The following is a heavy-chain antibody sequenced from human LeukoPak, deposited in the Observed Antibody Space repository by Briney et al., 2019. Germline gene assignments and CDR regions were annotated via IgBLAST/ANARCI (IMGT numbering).Heavy chain of an antibody. CDR3: ARESGAFSPFGF. CDR2: VHLSGAS. Sequence: PSGTLSLTCAVSGGSTLSTNWWSWVRQPPGKGLEWIGEVHLSGASNYNPSLKSRVSMSIDKSRNHLSLELTSVTAADTAIYYCARESGAFSPFGFWGRGTLVTVSS. D-gene: IGHD1-26*01. V-gene: IGHV4-4*02. J-gene: IGHJ4*02. CDR1: GGSTLSTNW.